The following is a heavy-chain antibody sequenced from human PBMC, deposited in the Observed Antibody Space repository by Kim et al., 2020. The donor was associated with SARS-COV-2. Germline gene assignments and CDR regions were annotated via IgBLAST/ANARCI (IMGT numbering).Heavy chain of an antibody. CDR2: ISAYNGNT. CDR3: ARDPPRYASSGYPDYFDY. D-gene: IGHD3-22*01. CDR1: GYTFTSYG. Sequence: ASVKVSCKASGYTFTSYGISWVRQAPGQGLEWMGWISAYNGNTNYAQKLQGRVTMTTDTSTSTAYMELRSLRSDDTAVYYCARDPPRYASSGYPDYFDYWGQGTLVTVSS. J-gene: IGHJ4*02. V-gene: IGHV1-18*01.